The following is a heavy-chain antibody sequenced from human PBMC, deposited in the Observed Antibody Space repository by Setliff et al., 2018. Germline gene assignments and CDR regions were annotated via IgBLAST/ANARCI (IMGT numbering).Heavy chain of an antibody. CDR2: INQSGNT. CDR3: RFWSSYYKNDY. J-gene: IGHJ4*02. Sequence: KPSETLSLTCTVYGGSFSDYYWGWIRQSPGKRPEWIAEINQSGNTNYNPSLNSRVSVSVDTPTYQFSLKVFSVTAADTAVYYCRFWSSYYKNDYWAQGTLVTVSS. D-gene: IGHD3-3*01. CDR1: GGSFSDYY. V-gene: IGHV4-34*01.